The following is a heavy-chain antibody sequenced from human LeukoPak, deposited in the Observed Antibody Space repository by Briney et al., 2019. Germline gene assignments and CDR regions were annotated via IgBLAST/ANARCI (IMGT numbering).Heavy chain of an antibody. CDR2: ISYDGSNK. D-gene: IGHD2-2*01. CDR1: GFTFSSYA. Sequence: GRSLRLSCAASGFTFSSYAMHWVRQAPGKGLEWVAVISYDGSNKYYADSVKGRFTISRDNSKNTLYLQMNSLRAEDTAVYYCARGLPGIVVVPAATPYNWFDPWGQGTLVTVSS. CDR3: ARGLPGIVVVPAATPYNWFDP. J-gene: IGHJ5*02. V-gene: IGHV3-30-3*01.